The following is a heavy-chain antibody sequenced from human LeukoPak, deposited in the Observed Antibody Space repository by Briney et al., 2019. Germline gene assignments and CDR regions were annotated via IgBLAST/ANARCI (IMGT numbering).Heavy chain of an antibody. D-gene: IGHD2-21*02. CDR1: GFTFSSYS. J-gene: IGHJ1*01. Sequence: GGSLRLSCVASGFTFSSYSMNWVRQAPGKGLEWVSSISSSSSYIYYADSVKGRFTISRDNAKNSLYLQMNSLRAEDTAVYYCARDPRPVVVTATTAEYFQHWGQGTLVTVSS. CDR2: ISSSSSYI. CDR3: ARDPRPVVVTATTAEYFQH. V-gene: IGHV3-21*01.